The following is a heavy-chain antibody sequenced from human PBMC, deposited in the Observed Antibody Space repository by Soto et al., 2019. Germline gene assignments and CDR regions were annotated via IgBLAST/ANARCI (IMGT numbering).Heavy chain of an antibody. CDR2: ISAHNGNR. D-gene: IGHD1-1*01. CDR3: ARGRYGDY. J-gene: IGHJ4*02. V-gene: IGHV1-18*01. CDR1: GYGFTTYG. Sequence: QVHLVQSGAEVKKPGASVKVSCKGSGYGFTTYGITWVRQAPGQGLEWMAWISAHNGNRNYAQKVQGRVTVTRDTSTSTAYMELRSLRYDDTAVYYCARGRYGDYWGQGALVTVSS.